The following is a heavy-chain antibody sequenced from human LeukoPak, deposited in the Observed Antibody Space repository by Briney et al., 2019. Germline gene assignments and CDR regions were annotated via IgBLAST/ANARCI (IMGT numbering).Heavy chain of an antibody. CDR2: LSSDSGTI. Sequence: PGGSLRLSCAASGFTFSGYSMNWVRQAPGKGLEWVSYLSSDSGTIYYADSVRGRFTISRDNAKNSLYLQMNSLRAEDTAVYYCAREGRLRPSHIDYWGQGSLVTVSS. CDR3: AREGRLRPSHIDY. J-gene: IGHJ4*02. V-gene: IGHV3-48*04. CDR1: GFTFSGYS. D-gene: IGHD2-15*01.